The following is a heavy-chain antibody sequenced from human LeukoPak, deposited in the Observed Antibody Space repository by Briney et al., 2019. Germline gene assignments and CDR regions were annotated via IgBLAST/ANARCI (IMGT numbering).Heavy chain of an antibody. CDR3: ARLMDDSSGYFPDAFDI. CDR2: IYSGGST. J-gene: IGHJ3*02. CDR1: GFTFSSYA. Sequence: QPGGSLRLSCATSGFTFSSYAMSWVRQAPGKGLVWVSIIYSGGSTYYADSVKGRFTISRDISKNTLYLQMNSLRAEDTSVYYCARLMDDSSGYFPDAFDIWGQGTMVTVSS. V-gene: IGHV3-66*04. D-gene: IGHD3-22*01.